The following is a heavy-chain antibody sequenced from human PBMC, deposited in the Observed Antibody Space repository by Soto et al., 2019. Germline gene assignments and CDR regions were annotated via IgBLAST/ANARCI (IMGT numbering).Heavy chain of an antibody. CDR1: GGSISSSSYY. Sequence: SETLSLTCTVSGGSISSSSYYWGRIRQPPGKGLEWIGSIYYSGSTYYNPSLKSRVTISVDTSKNQVSLNLTSLTAADTAVYYCARAKWYSEYWGQGIPVTVSS. CDR2: IYYSGST. V-gene: IGHV4-39*07. J-gene: IGHJ4*02. CDR3: ARAKWYSEY. D-gene: IGHD1-26*01.